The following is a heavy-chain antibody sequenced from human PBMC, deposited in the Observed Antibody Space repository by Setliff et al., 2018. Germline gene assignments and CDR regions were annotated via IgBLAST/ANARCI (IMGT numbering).Heavy chain of an antibody. Sequence: PGESLKISCVASGYTFSSYAIHWVRQAPGKGLELVALISWDGTKTSYADSVRGRFTISRDGSKSTLYLDMSSLRSEDTAVYYCAKVLDTTGYYYFDFWGQGTLVTVSS. CDR2: ISWDGTKT. V-gene: IGHV3-30*02. CDR1: GYTFSSYA. D-gene: IGHD3-22*01. J-gene: IGHJ4*02. CDR3: AKVLDTTGYYYFDF.